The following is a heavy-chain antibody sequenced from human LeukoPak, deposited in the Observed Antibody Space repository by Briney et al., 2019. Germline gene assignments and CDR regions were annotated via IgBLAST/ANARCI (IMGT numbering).Heavy chain of an antibody. Sequence: SQTLSLTCTVSGGSISSGDYYWSWIRHPPGKGLEWIGYIYYSGSTYYNPSLKSRVTISVDTSKNQFSLKLSSVTAADTAVYYCARDQPQLPSTYYYYYGMDVWGQGTTVTVSS. J-gene: IGHJ6*02. CDR3: ARDQPQLPSTYYYYYGMDV. V-gene: IGHV4-30-4*01. D-gene: IGHD2-2*01. CDR2: IYYSGST. CDR1: GGSISSGDYY.